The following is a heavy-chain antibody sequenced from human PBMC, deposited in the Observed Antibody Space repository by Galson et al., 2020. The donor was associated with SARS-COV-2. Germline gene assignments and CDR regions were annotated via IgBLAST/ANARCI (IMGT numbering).Heavy chain of an antibody. CDR1: GFTFRGYW. Sequence: QLGESLKISCTAPGFTFRGYWMIWVRQPPGRGLEWVAYINRDGTQEDYVDSARGRFTLPRDNVESSVYLQMNSLRAEDTAVYYCARILLSGYYDHWGHGTLVTV. CDR3: ARILLSGYYDH. V-gene: IGHV3-7*01. D-gene: IGHD1-1*01. J-gene: IGHJ4*01. CDR2: INRDGTQE.